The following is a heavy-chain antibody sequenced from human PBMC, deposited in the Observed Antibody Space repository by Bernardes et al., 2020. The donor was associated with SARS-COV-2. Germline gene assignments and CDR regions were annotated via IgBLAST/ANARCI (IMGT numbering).Heavy chain of an antibody. Sequence: GGSLRLSCAASGFTFSDYGMSWIRQAPGKGLEWVSLISSGSGSYTFYTDSVKGRFTISRDNSKNTLYLQMNSLRPEDTAVYHCAKDGRFFELGRQYYLDYWGQGTLVTVSS. V-gene: IGHV3-21*01. J-gene: IGHJ4*02. D-gene: IGHD3-9*01. CDR3: AKDGRFFELGRQYYLDY. CDR2: ISSGSGSYT. CDR1: GFTFSDYG.